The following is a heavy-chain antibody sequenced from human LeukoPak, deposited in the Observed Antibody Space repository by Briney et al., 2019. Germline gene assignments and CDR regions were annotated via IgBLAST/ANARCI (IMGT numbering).Heavy chain of an antibody. CDR2: VYHNGNT. J-gene: IGHJ3*02. V-gene: IGHV4-4*02. CDR1: GGSISSNSW. Sequence: SETLSLTCEVSGGSISSNSWWSWVRQPPGKGLEWIAQVYHNGNTKYNPSLKSRVTISVDTSKNQFSLKLSSVTAADTAVYYCARRKLRFFPAAKRGAFDIWGQGTMVTVSS. CDR3: ARRKLRFFPAAKRGAFDI. D-gene: IGHD2-2*01.